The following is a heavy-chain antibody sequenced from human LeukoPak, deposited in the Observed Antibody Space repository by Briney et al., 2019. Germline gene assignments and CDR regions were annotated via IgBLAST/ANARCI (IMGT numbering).Heavy chain of an antibody. D-gene: IGHD5-18*01. CDR2: IYGGGST. J-gene: IGHJ4*02. CDR3: AREGGYTYGLSGSFDY. Sequence: PGGSLRLSCAASGFTVSSHYMSWVRQAPGKGLEWVLVIYGGGSTFYADSVEGRFTISRDNSKNTIYLQINSLRAEDTAVYYCAREGGYTYGLSGSFDYWGQGTLVTVSS. V-gene: IGHV3-53*01. CDR1: GFTVSSHY.